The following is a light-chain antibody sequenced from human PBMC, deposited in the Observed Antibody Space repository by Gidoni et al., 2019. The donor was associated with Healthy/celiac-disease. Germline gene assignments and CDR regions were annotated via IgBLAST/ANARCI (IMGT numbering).Light chain of an antibody. CDR2: DAS. Sequence: DIQLPQSPSSLSASVGDRVTITCQARQDISNYFNWYQQKPGKAPKLLIYDASNLETGVPSRFSGSGAGTDYTCASSSLQHEDIATYYCRQYDNLPCSFGQGTKLEIK. J-gene: IGKJ2*04. CDR3: RQYDNLPCS. CDR1: QDISNY. V-gene: IGKV1-33*01.